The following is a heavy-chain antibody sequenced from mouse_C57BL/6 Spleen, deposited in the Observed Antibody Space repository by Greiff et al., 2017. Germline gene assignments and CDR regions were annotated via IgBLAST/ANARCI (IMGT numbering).Heavy chain of an antibody. Sequence: QVQLQQSGAELARPGASVKLSCKASGYTFTSYGISWVKQRTGQGLEWIGEIYPRSGNTYYNEKFKGKATLTADKSSSTAYMELRSLTSEDSAVXFCARDDYDMKWYFDVWGTGTTVTVSS. J-gene: IGHJ1*03. V-gene: IGHV1-81*01. D-gene: IGHD2-4*01. CDR3: ARDDYDMKWYFDV. CDR2: IYPRSGNT. CDR1: GYTFTSYG.